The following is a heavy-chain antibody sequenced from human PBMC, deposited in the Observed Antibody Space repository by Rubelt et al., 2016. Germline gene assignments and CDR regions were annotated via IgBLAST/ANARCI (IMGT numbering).Heavy chain of an antibody. CDR2: FDPEDGET. CDR1: GYTLTELS. V-gene: IGHV1-24*01. Sequence: VKVSCKVSGYTLTELSMHWVRQAPGKGLEWMGGFDPEDGETIYAQKFQGRVTMTEDTSTDTAYMELSSLRSEDTAVYYCATCLKCCSGGSCYGLDAFDIWGQGTMVTVSS. D-gene: IGHD2-15*01. CDR3: ATCLKCCSGGSCYGLDAFDI. J-gene: IGHJ3*02.